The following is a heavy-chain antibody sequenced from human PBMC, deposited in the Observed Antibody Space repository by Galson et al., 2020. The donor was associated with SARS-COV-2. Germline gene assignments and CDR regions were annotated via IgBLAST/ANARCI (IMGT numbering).Heavy chain of an antibody. CDR1: GGSISSSSYY. J-gene: IGHJ3*02. D-gene: IGHD3-22*01. V-gene: IGHV4-39*01. CDR3: ASTITMIVVVIPWAFDI. CDR2: IYYSGST. Sequence: SETLSLTCTVSGGSISSSSYYWGWIRQPPGKGLEWLGSIYYSGSTYYNPSLKSRVTISVDTSKNQFSLKLSSVTAADTAVYYFASTITMIVVVIPWAFDIWGQGTMVTVSS.